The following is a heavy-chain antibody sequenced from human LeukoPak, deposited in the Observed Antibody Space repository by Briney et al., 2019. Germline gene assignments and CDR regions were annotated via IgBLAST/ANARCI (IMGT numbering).Heavy chain of an antibody. Sequence: GESLKISCKGSGYSFTSYWIGWVRQMPGKGLEWMGIIYLGDSDTRYSPSFQGQVTISADKSISTAYLQWSSLKASDTAMYYCARWTYGDYDNYYYYYGMDVWGQGTTVTVSS. CDR2: IYLGDSDT. CDR3: ARWTYGDYDNYYYYYGMDV. V-gene: IGHV5-51*01. CDR1: GYSFTSYW. J-gene: IGHJ6*02. D-gene: IGHD4-17*01.